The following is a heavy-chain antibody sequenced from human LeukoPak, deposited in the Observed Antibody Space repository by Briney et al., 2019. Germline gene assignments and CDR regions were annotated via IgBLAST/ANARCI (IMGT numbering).Heavy chain of an antibody. Sequence: GASVKVSFTSSVGTFSSYAISWVRQAPGQGLEWMGRIIPIFGTANYAQKFQGRVTITADKSTSTAYMELSSLRSEDTAVYYCARADTLRSFDYWGQGTLVTVSS. V-gene: IGHV1-69*06. D-gene: IGHD4-17*01. J-gene: IGHJ4*02. CDR3: ARADTLRSFDY. CDR1: VGTFSSYA. CDR2: IIPIFGTA.